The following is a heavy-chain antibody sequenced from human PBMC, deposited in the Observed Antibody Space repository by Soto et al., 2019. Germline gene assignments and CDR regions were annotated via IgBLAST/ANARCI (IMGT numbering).Heavy chain of an antibody. Sequence: EVQLVESGGGLVQPGGSLRLSCAASGFTFSSYSMNWVRQAPGKGLEWVSYISSSSSTIYYADSVKGRFTISRDNAKNSLSLQMNSLRAEDTAVYYCASDADLWSGFDIWGQGTMVTVSS. CDR1: GFTFSSYS. D-gene: IGHD3-3*01. CDR2: ISSSSSTI. J-gene: IGHJ3*02. CDR3: ASDADLWSGFDI. V-gene: IGHV3-48*01.